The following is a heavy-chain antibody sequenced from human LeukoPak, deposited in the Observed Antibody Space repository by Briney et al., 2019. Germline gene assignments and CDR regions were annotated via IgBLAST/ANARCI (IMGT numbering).Heavy chain of an antibody. V-gene: IGHV4-59*12. CDR3: ARAPLSSAYLHYYSMDV. CDR2: IYYSGRS. J-gene: IGHJ6*03. CDR1: GFTFSSYA. D-gene: IGHD3-3*01. Sequence: GSLRLSCAASGFTFSSYAMSWIRQPPGKGLEWIGSIYYSGRSYYKVSLKSRVTISVDTSNNQFSLKLSSVTAADTALYYCARAPLSSAYLHYYSMDVWGKGTTVTVSS.